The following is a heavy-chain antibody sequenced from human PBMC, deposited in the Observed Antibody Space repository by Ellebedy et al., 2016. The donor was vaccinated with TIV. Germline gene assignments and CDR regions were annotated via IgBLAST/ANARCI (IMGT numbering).Heavy chain of an antibody. CDR1: GYTFTSYA. D-gene: IGHD3-10*01. CDR2: INAGNGNT. J-gene: IGHJ4*02. Sequence: ASVKVSCXASGYTFTSYAMHWVRQAPGQRLEWMGWINAGNGNTKYSQKFQGRVTITRDTSASTAYMELSSLRSEDTAVYYCAREGSMVRGAPRALGYWGQGTLVTVSS. CDR3: AREGSMVRGAPRALGY. V-gene: IGHV1-3*01.